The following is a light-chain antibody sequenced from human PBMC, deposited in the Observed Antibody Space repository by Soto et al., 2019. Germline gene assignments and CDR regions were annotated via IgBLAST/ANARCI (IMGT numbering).Light chain of an antibody. CDR1: QDISSY. Sequence: DIQSTQSPSFLSASVGDRVTITCRASQDISSYLAWYQQRPGKVPRFLTHSASTLQSGVPSRFSATGSGTTFTLTISGLQPEDIATYYCQQLNRFPRTFGQGTKVEV. CDR3: QQLNRFPRT. CDR2: SAS. V-gene: IGKV1-9*01. J-gene: IGKJ1*01.